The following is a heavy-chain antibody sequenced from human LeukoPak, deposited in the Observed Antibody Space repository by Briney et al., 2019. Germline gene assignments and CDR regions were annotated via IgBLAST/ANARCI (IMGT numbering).Heavy chain of an antibody. J-gene: IGHJ5*02. CDR1: GFTFSSYA. Sequence: PGGSLRLSCAASGFTFSSYAMHWVRQAPGKGLEGVAVISYDGSNKYYADSVKGRFTISRDNSKNTLYLQMNSLRAEDTAVYYCATIEYSSSENWFDPWGQGTLVTVSS. V-gene: IGHV3-30-3*01. D-gene: IGHD6-13*01. CDR3: ATIEYSSSENWFDP. CDR2: ISYDGSNK.